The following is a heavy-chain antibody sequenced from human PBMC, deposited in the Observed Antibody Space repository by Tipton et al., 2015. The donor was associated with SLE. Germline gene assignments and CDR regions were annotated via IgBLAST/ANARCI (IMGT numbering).Heavy chain of an antibody. D-gene: IGHD4/OR15-4a*01. CDR3: VRQGGTMGPYHRIDF. CDR1: GGSIGSNVYY. Sequence: TLSLTCSVSGGSIGSNVYYWGWMRQSPGKGLEWIANVHYNGRSYSNPSLKSRVTTSLDTSNNQFSLKLFSVTAADTAVYYCVRQGGTMGPYHRIDFWGQGTTVTVSS. V-gene: IGHV4-39*01. J-gene: IGHJ6*02. CDR2: VHYNGRS.